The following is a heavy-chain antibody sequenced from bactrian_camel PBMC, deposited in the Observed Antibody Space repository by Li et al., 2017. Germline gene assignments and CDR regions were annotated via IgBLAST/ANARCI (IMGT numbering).Heavy chain of an antibody. Sequence: HVQLVESGGGSVQAGGSLRLSCQASGYMFSVYCMAWFRQAPGREREGIAAIDFDDGKVYASSVKGRFTISHDRSTYTLYLQMNNLKPDDTAMYFCAARATCGRVRWDWPPREYEYVYWGQGTQVTVS. V-gene: IGHV3S53*01. CDR1: GYMFSVYC. CDR2: IDFDDGK. CDR3: AARATCGRVRWDWPPREYEYVY. J-gene: IGHJ4*01. D-gene: IGHD1*01.